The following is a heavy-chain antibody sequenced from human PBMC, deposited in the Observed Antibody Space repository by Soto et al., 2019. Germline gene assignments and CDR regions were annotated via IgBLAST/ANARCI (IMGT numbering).Heavy chain of an antibody. J-gene: IGHJ6*02. CDR2: INLNSGGT. Sequence: ALVNVYRKASGCAFTCYYMHWVRQATGQGLEWMGWINLNSGGTNYAQKFQGRVTMTRDTSTSTADMELSRLRSDDTAVYYCARAHLSNFDILTGYYSILGNYGMEVWGQGTTVTVSS. D-gene: IGHD3-9*01. V-gene: IGHV1-2*02. CDR1: GCAFTCYY. CDR3: ARAHLSNFDILTGYYSILGNYGMEV.